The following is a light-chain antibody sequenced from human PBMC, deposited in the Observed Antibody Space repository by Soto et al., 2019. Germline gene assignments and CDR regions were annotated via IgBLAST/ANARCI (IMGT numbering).Light chain of an antibody. CDR2: EDT. Sequence: QSVLTQPASVSGSPGQSITISCTGTFSDVGSYNLVSWYQQHPGKAPKLMIYEDTKRPSGVSNRFSGSKSGYTASLTISGLQAEDEADYYCCSYAGSSTVVFGGGT. J-gene: IGLJ2*01. V-gene: IGLV2-23*01. CDR1: FSDVGSYNL. CDR3: CSYAGSSTVV.